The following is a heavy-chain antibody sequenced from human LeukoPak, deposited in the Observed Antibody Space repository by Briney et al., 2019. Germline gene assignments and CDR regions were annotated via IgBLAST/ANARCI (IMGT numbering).Heavy chain of an antibody. CDR2: IIPILGIA. V-gene: IGHV1-69*04. J-gene: IGHJ4*02. CDR1: GYTFTGYY. Sequence: GASVKVSCKASGYTFTGYYMHLVRQAPGQGLEWMGRIIPILGIANYAQKFQGRVTITADKSTSTAYMELSSLRSEDTAVYYCARVGGYSYGYVGPASFDYWGQGTLVTVSS. CDR3: ARVGGYSYGYVGPASFDY. D-gene: IGHD5-18*01.